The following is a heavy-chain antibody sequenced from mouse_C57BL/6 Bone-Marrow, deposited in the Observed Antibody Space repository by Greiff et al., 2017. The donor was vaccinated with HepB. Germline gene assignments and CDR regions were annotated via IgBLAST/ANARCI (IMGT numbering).Heavy chain of an antibody. D-gene: IGHD4-1*01. CDR3: ATGGFAY. CDR2: INYDGSST. V-gene: IGHV5-16*01. CDR1: GFTFSDYY. J-gene: IGHJ3*01. Sequence: EVKVVESEGGLVQPGSSMKLSCTASGFTFSDYYMAWVRQVPEKGLEWVANINYDGSSTYYLDSLKSRFIFSRDNDKNILYLQMSSLKSEDTATYYGATGGFAYWGQGTLVTVSA.